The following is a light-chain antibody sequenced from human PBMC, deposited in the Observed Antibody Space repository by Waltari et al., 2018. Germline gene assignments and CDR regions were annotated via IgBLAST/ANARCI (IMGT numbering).Light chain of an antibody. CDR3: QNHERLPAT. Sequence: LTQSPGTLSLSPGERATLSCRASQNIGKYLVWYQQKPGQPPRLLMYAASRRATGVPDRVSGSGSGTDFSLTISRLEPEDFAVYYCQNHERLPATFGQGTRVEIK. CDR1: QNIGKY. J-gene: IGKJ1*01. V-gene: IGKV3-20*01. CDR2: AAS.